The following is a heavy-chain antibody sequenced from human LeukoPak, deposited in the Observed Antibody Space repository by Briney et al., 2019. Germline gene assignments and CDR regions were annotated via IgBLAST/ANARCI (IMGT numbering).Heavy chain of an antibody. D-gene: IGHD6-19*01. V-gene: IGHV3-48*01. CDR1: GFTFSSYS. J-gene: IGHJ4*02. Sequence: GGSLRLSCAASGFTFSSYSMNWVRQAPGKGLEWVSYISSSSSTIYYADSVKGRFTISRDNAKNSLYLQMNNLRPEDTAFYYCAKDKGGGAVPGNLDYWGQGILVTVSS. CDR2: ISSSSSTI. CDR3: AKDKGGGAVPGNLDY.